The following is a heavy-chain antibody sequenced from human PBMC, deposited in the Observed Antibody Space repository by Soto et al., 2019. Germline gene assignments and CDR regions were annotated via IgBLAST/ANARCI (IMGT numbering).Heavy chain of an antibody. CDR2: IIPIFGTA. D-gene: IGHD3-10*01. J-gene: IGHJ6*02. V-gene: IGHV1-69*13. Sequence: ASVKVSCKASGGTFSSYAISWVRQAPGQGLEWMGGIIPIFGTANYAQKFQGRVTITADESTSTAYMELSSLRSEDTAVCYCAREDSGYYGSGSYPAYGMDVWGQGTTVTVSS. CDR1: GGTFSSYA. CDR3: AREDSGYYGSGSYPAYGMDV.